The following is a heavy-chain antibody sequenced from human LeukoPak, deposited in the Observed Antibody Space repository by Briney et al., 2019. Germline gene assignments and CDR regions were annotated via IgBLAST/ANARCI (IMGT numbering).Heavy chain of an antibody. V-gene: IGHV3-23*01. D-gene: IGHD6-19*01. J-gene: IGHJ4*02. Sequence: GGSLRLSCAASGFTFSSYAMSWVRQAPGKGLEWVSAISGSGGSTYYADSVKARFTISRDNSKNTLYLQMNSLRAEDTAVYYCAKDRRIAVAGTNKEYYFDYWGQGTLVTVSS. CDR2: ISGSGGST. CDR3: AKDRRIAVAGTNKEYYFDY. CDR1: GFTFSSYA.